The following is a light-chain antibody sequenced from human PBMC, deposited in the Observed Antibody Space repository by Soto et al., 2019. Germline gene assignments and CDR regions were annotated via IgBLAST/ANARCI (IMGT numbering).Light chain of an antibody. CDR3: MQALQTPRT. J-gene: IGKJ1*01. Sequence: EIVMTQSPLSLPVTPGEPASISCKSSQSLLHSNGYNFLDWYLQKPGQSPRLLIYLGSNRASGVPDRFSGSGAGTDFTLKISRVEAEDVGGYYCMQALQTPRTFGQGTKVELK. CDR1: QSLLHSNGYNF. CDR2: LGS. V-gene: IGKV2-28*01.